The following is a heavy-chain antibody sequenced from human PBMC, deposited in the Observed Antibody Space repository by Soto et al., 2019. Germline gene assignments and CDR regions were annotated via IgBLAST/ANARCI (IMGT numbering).Heavy chain of an antibody. V-gene: IGHV4-34*01. Sequence: PSETLSLTCAVYGGAFSGYYWSWIRQRPGKGQEWIGEINHSGSTNYNPSLKSRVTISVDTSKNQFSLKLSSVTAADTAVYYCAIGIFNGRWLRLGAFDIWGQGTMVTVSS. CDR3: AIGIFNGRWLRLGAFDI. D-gene: IGHD5-12*01. CDR2: INHSGST. CDR1: GGAFSGYY. J-gene: IGHJ3*02.